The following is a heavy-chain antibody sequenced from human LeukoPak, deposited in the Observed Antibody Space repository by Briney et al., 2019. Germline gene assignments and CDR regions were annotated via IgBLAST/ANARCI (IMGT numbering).Heavy chain of an antibody. J-gene: IGHJ4*02. CDR2: ISTYNGNT. Sequence: WASVKVSCKASGYTFTTYGISWVRQAPGQGLEWMGWISTYNGNTNYAQKFQGRVTMTTDTFTSTVYMDLRSLRSDDTAVYYCARDRASSPFDSWGQGTLVTVSS. D-gene: IGHD6-13*01. CDR1: GYTFTTYG. V-gene: IGHV1-18*01. CDR3: ARDRASSPFDS.